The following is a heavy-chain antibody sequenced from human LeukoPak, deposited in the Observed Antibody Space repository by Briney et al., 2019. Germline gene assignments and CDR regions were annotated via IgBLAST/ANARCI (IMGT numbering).Heavy chain of an antibody. CDR2: ITSSGGST. Sequence: QPGGSLRLSCSASGFTFSYYAMHWVRQAPGKGREYVSGITSSGGSTYYTDSVKGRFTISRDNSNNTLYLQMSSLRAEDTTVYYCVKGDYSGYTFPAFDYWGQGTLVSVSS. CDR1: GFTFSYYA. D-gene: IGHD5-12*01. J-gene: IGHJ4*02. V-gene: IGHV3-64D*06. CDR3: VKGDYSGYTFPAFDY.